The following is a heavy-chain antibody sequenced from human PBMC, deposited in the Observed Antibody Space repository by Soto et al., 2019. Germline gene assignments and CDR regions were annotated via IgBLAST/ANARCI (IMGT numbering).Heavy chain of an antibody. CDR3: ARGRPTGYSYYGMDV. Sequence: GGSLRLSCAASGFTFNSYSMNWVRQAPGKGLEWVSSISSSSTFIYDADSVKGRFSISRDDAKNSLFLQMNSLRAEDTAVYFCARGRPTGYSYYGMDVWGQGTTVTVSS. CDR1: GFTFNSYS. J-gene: IGHJ6*02. CDR2: ISSSSTFI. V-gene: IGHV3-21*01. D-gene: IGHD1-1*01.